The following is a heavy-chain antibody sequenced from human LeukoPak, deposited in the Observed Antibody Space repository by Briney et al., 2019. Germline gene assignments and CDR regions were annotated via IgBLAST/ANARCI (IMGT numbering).Heavy chain of an antibody. D-gene: IGHD4-17*01. CDR2: IYRSGST. J-gene: IGHJ6*03. Sequence: SDPLSLTCSGSNYSISNSLYWGWLRQPPGKGLEWSGSIYRSGSTFYNPSLKSRVTISLDTSKNQFSLKLSSVTAADTAVYFCARGTYGYYMDVWGKGTTVTVSS. CDR1: NYSISNSLY. CDR3: ARGTYGYYMDV. V-gene: IGHV4-38-2*02.